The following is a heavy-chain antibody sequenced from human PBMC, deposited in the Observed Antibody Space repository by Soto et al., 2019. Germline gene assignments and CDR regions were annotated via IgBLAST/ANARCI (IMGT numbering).Heavy chain of an antibody. J-gene: IGHJ6*02. D-gene: IGHD3-22*01. V-gene: IGHV5-51*01. CDR3: ARHDSSGYRLGYYGMDV. Sequence: GESLKISCKGSGYSFTSYWIGWVRQMPGKGLEWMGIIYPGDSDTRYSPSFQGQVTISADKSISTAYLQWSSLKASDTAMYYCARHDSSGYRLGYYGMDVWGQGTTVTVSS. CDR1: GYSFTSYW. CDR2: IYPGDSDT.